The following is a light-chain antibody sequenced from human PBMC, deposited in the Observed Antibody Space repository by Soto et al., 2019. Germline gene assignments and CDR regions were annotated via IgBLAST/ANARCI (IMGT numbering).Light chain of an antibody. Sequence: DIQMTQSPSSVSASLGGRGSITCRASQDIGSWLAWYQQKPGKAPKIMIDAASSLQGGVPSRFSGSGSGTEFTLTISSLQPEDFATYYCQLASSFPQTFGQGTRLEIK. CDR2: AAS. CDR3: QLASSFPQT. V-gene: IGKV1-12*01. J-gene: IGKJ5*01. CDR1: QDIGSW.